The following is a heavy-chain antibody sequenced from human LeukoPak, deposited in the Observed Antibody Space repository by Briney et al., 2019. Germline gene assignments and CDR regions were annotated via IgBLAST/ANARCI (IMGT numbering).Heavy chain of an antibody. Sequence: PGGSLRLSCAASGFTVSRNYMSWVSQAPGKGLEWVSYISSSGSTIYYADSVKGRFAISRDNAKHSLYLQMYSLRVEDTAVYYCASSSDPYLFDFWGQGTLVTVSS. CDR3: ASSSDPYLFDF. J-gene: IGHJ4*02. CDR1: GFTVSRNY. D-gene: IGHD2-21*01. CDR2: ISSSGSTI. V-gene: IGHV3-48*01.